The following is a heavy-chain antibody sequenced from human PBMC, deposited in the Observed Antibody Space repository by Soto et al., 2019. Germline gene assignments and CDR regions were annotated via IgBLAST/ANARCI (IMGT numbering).Heavy chain of an antibody. CDR3: ARDVSPGSSSWYFDAFDL. CDR2: IKKDESKK. Sequence: EERLVESGGGLVQPGGSLRLSCAASGFTFSSYRMTWVRQAPGKGLEWVANIKKDESKKSYLDSVRGRFTISRDNAKNSLYLQMDSLTAEDTALYYCARDVSPGSSSWYFDAFDLWGQGTMVTVSS. CDR1: GFTFSSYR. D-gene: IGHD6-13*01. J-gene: IGHJ3*01. V-gene: IGHV3-7*05.